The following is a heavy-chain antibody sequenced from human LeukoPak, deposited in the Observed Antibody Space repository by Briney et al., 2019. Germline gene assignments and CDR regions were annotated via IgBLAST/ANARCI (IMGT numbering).Heavy chain of an antibody. CDR1: GFTFSNYA. J-gene: IGHJ4*02. D-gene: IGHD5-12*01. CDR2: ISGSGGST. Sequence: GGSLRLSCAASGFTFSNYAMSWVRQAPGKGLEWVSAISGSGGSTYYADSVKGRFTISRDTSNNTLYLQMNSLRAEDTAVYYCAKLGLFGGYDLAYWGQGTLVTVSS. V-gene: IGHV3-23*01. CDR3: AKLGLFGGYDLAY.